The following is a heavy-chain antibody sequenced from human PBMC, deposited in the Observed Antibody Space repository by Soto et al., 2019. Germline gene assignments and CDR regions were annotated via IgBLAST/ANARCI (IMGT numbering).Heavy chain of an antibody. Sequence: GESLKISCKGSGYSFTSYWFGWLRQMPGKGLKWMGIIYPGDSDTRYSPSFQGQVTISADKSISTAYLQWSSLKASDTAMYYCARQHSSSGYYYYGMDVWGQGTTVTVSS. V-gene: IGHV5-51*01. J-gene: IGHJ6*02. D-gene: IGHD6-13*01. CDR2: IYPGDSDT. CDR3: ARQHSSSGYYYYGMDV. CDR1: GYSFTSYW.